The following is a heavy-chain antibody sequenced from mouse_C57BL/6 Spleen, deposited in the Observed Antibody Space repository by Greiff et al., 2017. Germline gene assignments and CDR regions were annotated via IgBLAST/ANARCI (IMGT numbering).Heavy chain of an antibody. CDR2: ISYDGSN. J-gene: IGHJ1*03. V-gene: IGHV3-6*01. CDR1: GYSITSGYY. CDR3: ARAPRRYFDV. Sequence: ESGPGLVKPSQSLSLTRSVTGYSITSGYYWNWIRQFPGNKLEWMGYISYDGSNNYNPSLKNRISITRDTSKNQFFLKLNSVTTEDTATYYCARAPRRYFDVWGTGTTVTVSS.